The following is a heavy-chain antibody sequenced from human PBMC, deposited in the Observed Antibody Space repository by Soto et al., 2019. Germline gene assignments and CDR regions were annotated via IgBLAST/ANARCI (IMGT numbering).Heavy chain of an antibody. D-gene: IGHD6-19*01. Sequence: EVLLVESGGGLVQPGGSRRLSCAASGFTFITYWMSWVRQAPGKGLEWVANIKRDGSEQFYVDSVKGRFTISRDNAKNSLSLQMNSRRAEDTAVYFCAGVPHPGIAGAGTVYRGQGTLLTVSS. CDR1: GFTFITYW. CDR3: AGVPHPGIAGAGTVY. J-gene: IGHJ4*02. V-gene: IGHV3-7*05. CDR2: IKRDGSEQ.